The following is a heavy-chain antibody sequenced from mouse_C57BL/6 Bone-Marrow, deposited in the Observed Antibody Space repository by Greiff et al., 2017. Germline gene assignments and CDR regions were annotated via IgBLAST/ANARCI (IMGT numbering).Heavy chain of an antibody. V-gene: IGHV1-54*01. CDR3: ARRNGY. CDR2: INPGSGGT. CDR1: GYAFTNYL. Sequence: QVHVKQSGAELVRPGTSVKVSCKASGYAFTNYLIEWVKQRPGQGLEWIGVINPGSGGTNSNEKFKGKATMTADKSSSTAYLQLSSLTSGDSAVYFCARRNGYWGQGTSVTVSS. J-gene: IGHJ4*01.